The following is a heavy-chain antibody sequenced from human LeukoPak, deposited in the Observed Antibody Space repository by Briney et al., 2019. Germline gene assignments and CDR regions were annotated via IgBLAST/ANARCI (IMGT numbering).Heavy chain of an antibody. CDR1: GFTFGSYV. V-gene: IGHV3-23*01. CDR3: AKGSGPSRPYYFDY. D-gene: IGHD6-19*01. Sequence: PGASLRLSCATSGFTFGSYVMSWVRQAPGKGLEWGSAISGRSDGTYYSDSMKGRFTISRDNSKNTLYLQMNSLRAEDTAVYYCAKGSGPSRPYYFDYWGQGTLVTVSS. CDR2: ISGRSDGT. J-gene: IGHJ4*02.